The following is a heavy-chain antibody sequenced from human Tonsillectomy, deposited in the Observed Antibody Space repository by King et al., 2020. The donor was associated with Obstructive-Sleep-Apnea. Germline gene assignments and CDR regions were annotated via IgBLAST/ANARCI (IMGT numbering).Heavy chain of an antibody. V-gene: IGHV3-30*18. D-gene: IGHD3-22*01. CDR2: ISYDGSNK. Sequence: LVESGGGVVQPGRSLRLSCAASGFTFSSYGMHWVRQAPGKGLEWVAVISYDGSNKYYADSVKGRFTISRDNSKNTLYLQMNSLRAEDTAVYYCAKDLVVVVITGYYYYYGMDVWGQGTTVTVSS. CDR3: AKDLVVVVITGYYYYYGMDV. J-gene: IGHJ6*02. CDR1: GFTFSSYG.